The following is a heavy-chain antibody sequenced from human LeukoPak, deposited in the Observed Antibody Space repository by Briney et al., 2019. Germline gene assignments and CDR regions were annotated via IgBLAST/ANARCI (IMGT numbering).Heavy chain of an antibody. V-gene: IGHV4-39*01. CDR1: GGSISSSSYY. CDR3: ALPHFWGGYWPLDY. CDR2: IYYSGST. D-gene: IGHD3-3*02. Sequence: SETLSLTCTVSGGSISSSSYYWGWIRQPPGKGLEWIGSIYYSGSTYYNPSLKSRVTISVDTSKNQFSLKLSSVTAADTAVYYCALPHFWGGYWPLDYWGQGTLVTVSS. J-gene: IGHJ4*02.